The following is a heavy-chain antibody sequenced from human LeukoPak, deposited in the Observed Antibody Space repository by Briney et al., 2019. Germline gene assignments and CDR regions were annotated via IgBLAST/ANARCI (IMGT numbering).Heavy chain of an antibody. CDR1: GYTFTGYY. V-gene: IGHV1-2*02. D-gene: IGHD6-13*01. Sequence: ASVKVSCKASGYTFTGYYIHWVRQAPGQRPEWMAWINPNSGATKYAQNFQGRVTVTRNTSITTAYMQLTSLRFDDTAVYYCATERGYTSSWARNPFDYWGQGTLVTVSS. J-gene: IGHJ4*02. CDR3: ATERGYTSSWARNPFDY. CDR2: INPNSGAT.